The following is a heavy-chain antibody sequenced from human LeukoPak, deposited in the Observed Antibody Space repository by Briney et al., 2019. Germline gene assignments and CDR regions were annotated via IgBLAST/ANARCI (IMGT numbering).Heavy chain of an antibody. D-gene: IGHD3-3*01. CDR3: ASEGSITIP. CDR1: GESFSGHY. J-gene: IGHJ5*02. V-gene: IGHV4-34*01. Sequence: SETLSLTCAVYGESFSGHYWSWIRQPPGKGLEWIGEINHSGSTNYNPSLKSRVTILVDTSKNQFSLKLSSVTAADTAVYYCASEGSITIPWGQGTLVTVSS. CDR2: INHSGST.